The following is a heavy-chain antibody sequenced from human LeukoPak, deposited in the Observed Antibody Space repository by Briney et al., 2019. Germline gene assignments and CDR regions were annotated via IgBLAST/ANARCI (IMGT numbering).Heavy chain of an antibody. CDR2: ISVNGDKT. CDR1: GFTFSGHF. D-gene: IGHD7-27*01. J-gene: IGHJ4*02. Sequence: GGSLRLSCSASGFTFSGHFMHWVRQAPGKGLEYVSSISVNGDKTLYAESVKGRFTISRDNSKNTLYLQLSSLRLEDTAIYYCLKDLTGAWSFDHWGQGTLLTVSS. V-gene: IGHV3-64D*06. CDR3: LKDLTGAWSFDH.